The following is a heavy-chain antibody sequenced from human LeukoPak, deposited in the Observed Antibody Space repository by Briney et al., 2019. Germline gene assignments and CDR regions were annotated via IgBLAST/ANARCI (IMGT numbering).Heavy chain of an antibody. Sequence: PGGSLRLCCVVSGFNFSSFAMNWVRQAPGKGLEWVSIISKTGSIASRADSLKGRFTISRDNSKNTVYLLMNSLRAEDTALYSCATASFPYWGQGTLVAVSS. CDR1: GFNFSSFA. V-gene: IGHV3-23*01. D-gene: IGHD2/OR15-2a*01. CDR3: ATASFPY. J-gene: IGHJ4*02. CDR2: ISKTGSIA.